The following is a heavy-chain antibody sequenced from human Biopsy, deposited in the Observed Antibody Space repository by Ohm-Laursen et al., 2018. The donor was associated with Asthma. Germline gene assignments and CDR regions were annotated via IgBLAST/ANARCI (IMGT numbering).Heavy chain of an antibody. Sequence: GTLSLTCSVSPGSINDYYWNWIRPFPGKGLEWIGYVHSTGSTRFNPSLKSRLTISVDTSVDQVSLKLTSVTAADTAVYYCARATSTWSQSGPHYFDHWGPGTLVTVSS. CDR3: ARATSTWSQSGPHYFDH. D-gene: IGHD6-13*01. J-gene: IGHJ4*02. CDR2: VHSTGST. V-gene: IGHV4-59*01. CDR1: PGSINDYY.